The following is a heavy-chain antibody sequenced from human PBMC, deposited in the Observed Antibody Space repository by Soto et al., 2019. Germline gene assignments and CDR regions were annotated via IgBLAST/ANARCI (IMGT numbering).Heavy chain of an antibody. CDR2: INSDGSTT. D-gene: IGHD3-10*01. Sequence: EVQLVESGGGLVQPGGSLRLSCAGSGFTFTYGMHWVRQAPGEGLVWVARINSDGSTTDYADSVKGRFTISRDNAKNTLYLQMDSLRAEDTAVYYCARAGSYRFDYWGQGTLVTVSS. V-gene: IGHV3-74*01. J-gene: IGHJ4*02. CDR1: GFTFTYG. CDR3: ARAGSYRFDY.